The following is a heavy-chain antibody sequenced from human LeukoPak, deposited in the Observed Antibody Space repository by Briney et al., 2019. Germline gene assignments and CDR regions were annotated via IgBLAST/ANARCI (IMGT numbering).Heavy chain of an antibody. J-gene: IGHJ6*02. D-gene: IGHD3-10*01. V-gene: IGHV1-69*04. CDR3: ATRSMVRGVIIITEMDV. CDR2: IIPILGIA. CDR1: GYTFTSYG. Sequence: SVKVSCKASGYTFTSYGISWVRQAPGQGLEWMGRIIPILGIANYAQKFQGRVTITADKSTSTAYMELSSLRSEDTAVYYCATRSMVRGVIIITEMDVWGQGTTVTVSS.